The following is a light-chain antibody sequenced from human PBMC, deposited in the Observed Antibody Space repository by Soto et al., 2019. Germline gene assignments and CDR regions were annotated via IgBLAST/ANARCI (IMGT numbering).Light chain of an antibody. CDR2: EGT. V-gene: IGLV2-23*01. CDR1: SSDVGTYNL. CDR3: AAWDDSLSGYV. Sequence: QSALTQPASVSGSPGQSITISCTGTSSDVGTYNLVSWYQQHPGKAPKFIIYEGTKRPSGVSNRFSASKSGNTASLTISGLQAEDEADYYCAAWDDSLSGYVFGTGTKVTVL. J-gene: IGLJ1*01.